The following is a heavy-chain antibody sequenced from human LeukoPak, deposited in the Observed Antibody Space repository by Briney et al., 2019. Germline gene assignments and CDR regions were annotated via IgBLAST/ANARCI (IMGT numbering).Heavy chain of an antibody. D-gene: IGHD5-12*01. J-gene: IGHJ6*03. Sequence: GGSLRLSCAASVFTFSSYSMNWVRQAPGKGLEWVSYISSSSSTIYYADSVKGRFTISRDNAKNSLYLQMNSLRAEDTAVYYCARGGYDTYYYYYYYMDVWGKGTTVTVSS. CDR1: VFTFSSYS. CDR2: ISSSSSTI. CDR3: ARGGYDTYYYYYYYMDV. V-gene: IGHV3-48*01.